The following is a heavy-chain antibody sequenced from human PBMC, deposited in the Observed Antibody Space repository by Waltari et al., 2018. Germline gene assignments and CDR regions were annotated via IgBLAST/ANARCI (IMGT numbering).Heavy chain of an antibody. V-gene: IGHV3-33*06. CDR2: RWYDGSNK. Sequence: QVQLVESGGGVVQPGRSLRLSCAASGFTFSSYGMHWVRQAPGKGLEWVAGRWYDGSNKYYADSVKGRFTISRDNSKNTLYLQMNSLRAEDTAVYYCAKGGDRRDGYNLDYWGQGTLVTVSS. J-gene: IGHJ4*02. D-gene: IGHD5-12*01. CDR1: GFTFSSYG. CDR3: AKGGDRRDGYNLDY.